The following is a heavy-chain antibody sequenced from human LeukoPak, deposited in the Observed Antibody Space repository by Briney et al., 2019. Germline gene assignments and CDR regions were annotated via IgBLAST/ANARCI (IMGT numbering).Heavy chain of an antibody. V-gene: IGHV3-7*01. CDR3: ARDIVVVTAILDY. CDR2: IKQDGSEK. Sequence: ETLSLTCAVYGGSFSSYYWSWIRQAPGKGLEWVANIKQDGSEKYYVDSVKGRFTISRDNAKNSLYLQMNSLRAEDTAVYYCARDIVVVTAILDYWGQGTLVTVSS. J-gene: IGHJ4*02. CDR1: GGSFSSYY. D-gene: IGHD2-21*02.